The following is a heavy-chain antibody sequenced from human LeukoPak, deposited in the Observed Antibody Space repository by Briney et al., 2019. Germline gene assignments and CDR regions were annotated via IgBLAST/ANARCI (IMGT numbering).Heavy chain of an antibody. D-gene: IGHD2-2*01. CDR1: GESIRSSNW. CDR3: SNKVYCSTTSCHPAGY. Sequence: SETLSLTCTVSGESIRSSNWWSWVRQPPGKGLEWIGEIYHSGTTNYNPSLKSRVTISFATSTNQFFLDLSPVTAADTAVYYCSNKVYCSTTSCHPAGYWGLGSLVTVSS. J-gene: IGHJ4*02. CDR2: IYHSGTT. V-gene: IGHV4-4*02.